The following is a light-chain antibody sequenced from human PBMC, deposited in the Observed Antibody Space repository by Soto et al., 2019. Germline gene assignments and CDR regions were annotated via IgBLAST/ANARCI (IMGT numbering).Light chain of an antibody. CDR1: SSDIGYYNY. J-gene: IGLJ3*02. V-gene: IGLV2-14*01. CDR3: CSYEDSSILM. CDR2: EVS. Sequence: QSALTQPASVSGSPGQSITISCTGTSSDIGYYNYVSWYQQHPGKAPKVIIYEVSNRPSGVSDRFSGSKSGNAASLTISGLQAEDEGYYSCCSYEDSSILMFGGGTKLTVL.